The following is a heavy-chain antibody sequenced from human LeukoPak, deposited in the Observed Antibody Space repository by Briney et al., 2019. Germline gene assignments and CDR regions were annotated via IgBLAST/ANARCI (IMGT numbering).Heavy chain of an antibody. CDR2: IKQDGSEM. J-gene: IGHJ4*02. CDR3: ARDHYCGGDCYSRPIDY. Sequence: GGSLRLSCTASGFTFSHYWMSWVRQAPGKGLEWVANIKQDGSEMHCVDSVKGRFTISRDNAKNSLYLQMNSLRAEDTAVYYCARDHYCGGDCYSRPIDYWGQGTLVTVSS. CDR1: GFTFSHYW. D-gene: IGHD2-21*02. V-gene: IGHV3-7*03.